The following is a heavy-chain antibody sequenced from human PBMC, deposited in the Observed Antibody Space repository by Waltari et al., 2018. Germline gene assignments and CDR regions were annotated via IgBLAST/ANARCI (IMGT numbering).Heavy chain of an antibody. CDR2: INPTNGVT. V-gene: IGHV1-2*02. Sequence: QVHLVQSGAEVKKSGASVKVACKASGNPFGGSYLYWVRQAPGQGLEWMGWINPTNGVTNYAQKFQGRVTMTRDTSINSVYMDLSRLRSDDTAVYFCARGLGGSSPFDYWGRGTLVTVSS. CDR3: ARGLGGSSPFDY. D-gene: IGHD3-16*01. J-gene: IGHJ4*02. CDR1: GNPFGGSY.